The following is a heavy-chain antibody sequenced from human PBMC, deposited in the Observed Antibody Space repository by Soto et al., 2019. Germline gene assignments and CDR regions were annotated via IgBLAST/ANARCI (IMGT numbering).Heavy chain of an antibody. CDR1: GYTFTSYA. CDR2: INAGNGNT. V-gene: IGHV1-3*01. Sequence: QVQLVQSGAEVKKPGASVKVSCKASGYTFTSYAMHWVRQAPGQRLEWMGWINAGNGNTKYSQKFQGRVTITRDTSASTAYMELSSLRSEDTAVYYCARDLGYDYIWGSYRRDDSYYYYMDVWGKGTTVTVSS. D-gene: IGHD3-16*02. CDR3: ARDLGYDYIWGSYRRDDSYYYYMDV. J-gene: IGHJ6*03.